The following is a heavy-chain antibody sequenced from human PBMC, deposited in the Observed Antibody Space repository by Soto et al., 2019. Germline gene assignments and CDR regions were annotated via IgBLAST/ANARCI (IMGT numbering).Heavy chain of an antibody. J-gene: IGHJ6*02. CDR1: GGSISSSSYY. V-gene: IGHV4-39*01. Sequence: PSETLSLTCTVSGGSISSSSYYWGWIRQPPGKGLEWIGSIYYSGSTYYNPSLKSRVTRSVDTSKNQFSLKLSSVTAADTAVYYCARQGYSSSWFYYYYYGMDVWGQGTTVTVSS. D-gene: IGHD6-13*01. CDR2: IYYSGST. CDR3: ARQGYSSSWFYYYYYGMDV.